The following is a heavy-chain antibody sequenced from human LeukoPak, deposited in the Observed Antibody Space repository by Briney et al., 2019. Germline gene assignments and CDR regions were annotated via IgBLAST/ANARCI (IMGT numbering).Heavy chain of an antibody. V-gene: IGHV4-59*01. D-gene: IGHD6-13*01. Sequence: PSETLSLTCTVSVGSISSYYWSWIRQPPGKGLEWIGYIYYSGSTNYNPSLKSRVTISVDTPKNQFSLKLSSVTAADTAVYYCAYSSSWYDRDYWGQGTLVTVSS. CDR3: AYSSSWYDRDY. CDR1: VGSISSYY. J-gene: IGHJ4*02. CDR2: IYYSGST.